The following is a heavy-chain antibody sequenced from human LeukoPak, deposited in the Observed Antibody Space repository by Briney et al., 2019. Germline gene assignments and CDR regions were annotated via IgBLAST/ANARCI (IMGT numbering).Heavy chain of an antibody. CDR2: IYYSGST. V-gene: IGHV4-39*07. Sequence: PSETLSLTCTVSGGSISSSSFYWGWIRQPPGKGLEWIGNIYYSGSTYYNPSLKSRVTISVDTSKNQFSLKLSSVTAADTAVYYCARGPYYYGSGLDYWGQGTLVTVSS. CDR3: ARGPYYYGSGLDY. CDR1: GGSISSSSFY. J-gene: IGHJ4*02. D-gene: IGHD3-10*01.